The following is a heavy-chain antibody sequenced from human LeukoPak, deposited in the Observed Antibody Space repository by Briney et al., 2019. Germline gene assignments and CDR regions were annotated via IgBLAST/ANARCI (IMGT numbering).Heavy chain of an antibody. V-gene: IGHV3-23*01. Sequence: GGSLRLSCAASGFTFSSYAMSWVRQAPGKGLEWVSGISGSGGSTYYADSAKGRFTISRDNSKNTLYLQMNSLRAEDTAVYYCAKPPRTGYYYYYYMDVWGKGTTVTVSS. CDR3: AKPPRTGYYYYYYMDV. J-gene: IGHJ6*03. CDR1: GFTFSSYA. CDR2: ISGSGGST. D-gene: IGHD1-1*01.